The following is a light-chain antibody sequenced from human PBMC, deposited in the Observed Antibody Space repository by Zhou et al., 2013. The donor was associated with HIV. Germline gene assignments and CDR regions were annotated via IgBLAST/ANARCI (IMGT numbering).Light chain of an antibody. V-gene: IGKV1-5*03. Sequence: DIHLTQSPSTLSASIGDRVTITCRASQTAGRWLAWYQQKPGKAPDLLIYEASRLESGVPSRFSGSGSGTEFTLTISRLEPEDFVVYYCQQYGSSPSTFGQGTRLEIK. CDR3: QQYGSSPST. J-gene: IGKJ5*01. CDR2: EAS. CDR1: QTAGRW.